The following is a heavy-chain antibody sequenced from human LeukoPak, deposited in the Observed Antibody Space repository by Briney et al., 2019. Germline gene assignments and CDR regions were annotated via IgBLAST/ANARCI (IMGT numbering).Heavy chain of an antibody. J-gene: IGHJ4*02. D-gene: IGHD3-16*01. CDR1: GGSISSSSYY. CDR3: ARSIRGSDFDYVWGSYWSY. Sequence: SETLSLTCTVSGGSISSSSYYWGWIRQPPGKGLEWIGSIYYSGSTYYNPPLKSRVTISVDTSKNQFSLKLSSVTAADTAVYYCARSIRGSDFDYVWGSYWSYWGQGTLVTVSS. CDR2: IYYSGST. V-gene: IGHV4-39*01.